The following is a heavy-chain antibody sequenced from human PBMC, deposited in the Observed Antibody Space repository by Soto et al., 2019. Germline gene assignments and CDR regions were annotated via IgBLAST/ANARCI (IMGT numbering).Heavy chain of an antibody. CDR2: ISAYNGNT. D-gene: IGHD2-8*01. Sequence: ASVKVSCKASGYTFTSYGISWVRQAPGQGLEWMGWISAYNGNTNYAQKLQGRVTMTTDTSTSTAYMELRSLRSDDTAVYYCARTYCTNGVCYWYNWFDPWGQGTLVTVSS. J-gene: IGHJ5*02. V-gene: IGHV1-18*01. CDR1: GYTFTSYG. CDR3: ARTYCTNGVCYWYNWFDP.